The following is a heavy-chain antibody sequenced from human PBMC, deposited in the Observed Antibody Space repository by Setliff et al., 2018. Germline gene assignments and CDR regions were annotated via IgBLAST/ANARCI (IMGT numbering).Heavy chain of an antibody. D-gene: IGHD2-21*02. CDR1: GYTFTSYY. Sequence: ASVKVSCKASGYTFTSYYVHWVRQAPGQGLEWMGIINPSSKRTNYAQNFQGRVAMTRDTSTHTFSLEVRSLTSEDTAVYFCARDRGNGGNSGYFQHWGQGTLVTVSS. CDR3: ARDRGNGGNSGYFQH. V-gene: IGHV1-46*01. CDR2: INPSSKRT. J-gene: IGHJ1*01.